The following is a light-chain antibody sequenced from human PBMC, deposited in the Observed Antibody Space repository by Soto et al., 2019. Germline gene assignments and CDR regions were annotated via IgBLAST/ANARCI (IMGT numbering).Light chain of an antibody. J-gene: IGLJ1*01. CDR3: SSYTSSATYV. CDR1: SSDVGGYDY. CDR2: EVT. Sequence: QSALTQPRSVSGSPGQSVTISCTGTSSDVGGYDYVSWYQQYPGKAPKLMIYEVTDRPSGISDRFSASKSGNTASLTISGLQAEDAADYYCSSYTSSATYVFGTGTKVTVL. V-gene: IGLV2-11*01.